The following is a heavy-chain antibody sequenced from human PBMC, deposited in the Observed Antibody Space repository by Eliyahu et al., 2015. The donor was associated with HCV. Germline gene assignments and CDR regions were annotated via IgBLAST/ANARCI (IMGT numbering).Heavy chain of an antibody. CDR1: GFTFSXYG. CDR3: ARDQLEDFWSGSSDY. CDR2: ISYDGSNK. V-gene: IGHV3-30*03. D-gene: IGHD3-3*01. J-gene: IGHJ4*02. Sequence: QVQLVESGGGVVQPGRSLRLSCAASGFTFSXYGMHWVRQAPGKGLEGVAVISYDGSNKYYADSVKGRFTISRDNSKNTLYLQMNSLRAEDTAVYYCARDQLEDFWSGSSDYWGQGTLVTVSS.